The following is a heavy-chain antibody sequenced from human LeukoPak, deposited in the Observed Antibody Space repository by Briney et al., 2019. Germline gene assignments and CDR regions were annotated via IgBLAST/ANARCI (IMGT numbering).Heavy chain of an antibody. CDR2: IAGSDTTT. CDR1: GFAFSAYE. D-gene: IGHD5-12*01. Sequence: GGSLRLSCLASGFAFSAYEMNWVRQAPGKGLEWVSYIAGSDTTTYYADSVKGRFTIFRDNAKNSLYLQMNSLRAEDTALYYCTTLGYHLDSWGQGTLVTVSS. J-gene: IGHJ4*02. CDR3: TTLGYHLDS. V-gene: IGHV3-48*03.